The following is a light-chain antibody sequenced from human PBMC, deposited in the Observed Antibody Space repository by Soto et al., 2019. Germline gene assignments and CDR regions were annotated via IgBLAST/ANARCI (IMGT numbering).Light chain of an antibody. J-gene: IGLJ2*01. CDR3: SSYAGSDNLV. CDR1: SSDVGAYNS. CDR2: EVI. Sequence: QSALTQPPSASGSPGQSVTISCTGTSSDVGAYNSVSWYQQHPGKAPKLMIYEVIKRPSGVPDRFSGSKSGSTASLTVSALQAEDEADYYCSSYAGSDNLVFGGGTKLTVL. V-gene: IGLV2-8*01.